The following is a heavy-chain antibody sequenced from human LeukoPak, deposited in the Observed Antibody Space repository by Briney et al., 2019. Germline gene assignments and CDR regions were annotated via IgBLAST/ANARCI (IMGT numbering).Heavy chain of an antibody. J-gene: IGHJ4*02. CDR2: ISAYNGNT. Sequence: ASVKVSCKASGYTFSNYDITWVRQAPGQGLEWMGWISAYNGNTNYAQKLQVRVTMTTDTSTSTAYMDLRSLRSDDTAVYYCARGYFDWSRHKLTPDFDYWGQGTLVTVSS. V-gene: IGHV1-18*01. CDR1: GYTFSNYD. D-gene: IGHD3-9*01. CDR3: ARGYFDWSRHKLTPDFDY.